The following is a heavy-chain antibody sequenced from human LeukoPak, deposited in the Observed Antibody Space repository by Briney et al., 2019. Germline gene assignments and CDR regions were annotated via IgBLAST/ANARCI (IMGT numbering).Heavy chain of an antibody. Sequence: SETLSLTCSVSGYSISSGYYWGWIRQPPGKGLEWIGSMSHSAGTYQNPSLKSRVTISVDTSKNQFSLKLSSVTAADTAMYYCAREVADYGGYYYYHYMDVWGKGTTVTISS. CDR3: AREVADYGGYYYYHYMDV. V-gene: IGHV4-38-2*02. J-gene: IGHJ6*03. CDR2: MSHSAGT. D-gene: IGHD4-23*01. CDR1: GYSISSGYY.